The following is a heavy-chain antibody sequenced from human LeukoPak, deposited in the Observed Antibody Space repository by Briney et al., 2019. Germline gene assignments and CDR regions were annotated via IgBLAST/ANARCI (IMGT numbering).Heavy chain of an antibody. D-gene: IGHD6-19*01. J-gene: IGHJ4*02. CDR1: GYTFTSYG. Sequence: ASVKVSCKASGYTFTSYGISWVRQAPGQGLEWMGWISAYNGNTNYAQKFQGRVTITRDTSASTVYMELSSLRSEDTAVYYCARSYSSGWYDYWGQGTLVTVSS. CDR2: ISAYNGNT. CDR3: ARSYSSGWYDY. V-gene: IGHV1-18*01.